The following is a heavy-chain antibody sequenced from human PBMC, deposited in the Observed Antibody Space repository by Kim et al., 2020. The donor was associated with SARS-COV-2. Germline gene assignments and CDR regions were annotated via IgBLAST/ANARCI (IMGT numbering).Heavy chain of an antibody. CDR1: GGSISSSSYY. CDR2: IYYSGST. CDR3: ASGIAATYFDY. Sequence: SETLSLTCTVSGGSISSSSYYWGWIRQSPGKGLEWIGSIYYSGSTYYNPSLKSRVTISVDTSKNQFSLKLSSVTAADTAVYYCASGIAATYFDYWGQGT. D-gene: IGHD6-13*01. V-gene: IGHV4-39*01. J-gene: IGHJ4*02.